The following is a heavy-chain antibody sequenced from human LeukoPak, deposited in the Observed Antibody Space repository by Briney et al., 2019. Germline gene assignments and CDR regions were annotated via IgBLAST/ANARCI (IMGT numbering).Heavy chain of an antibody. V-gene: IGHV3-74*01. Sequence: GGSLRLSCAASGFTFSKHWMHWVRHVPGKGLVWVSRINSDGGSTSYADSVKGRFTISRDNAKNTLYLQMNSLRAEDTAVHYCARATSYSNYGMDVWGQGTTVTVSS. D-gene: IGHD4-11*01. J-gene: IGHJ6*02. CDR2: INSDGGST. CDR1: GFTFSKHW. CDR3: ARATSYSNYGMDV.